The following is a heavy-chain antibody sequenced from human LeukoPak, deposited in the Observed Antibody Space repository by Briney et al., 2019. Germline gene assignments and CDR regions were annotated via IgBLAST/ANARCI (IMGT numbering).Heavy chain of an antibody. D-gene: IGHD6-13*01. CDR3: ARVRIAAQNGLDY. V-gene: IGHV1-69*05. CDR1: GGTFSSYA. J-gene: IGHJ4*02. CDR2: IIPIFGTA. Sequence: SVKVSCKASGGTFSSYAISWVRQAPGQGLEWMGGIIPIFGTANYAQKFQGRVTITRNTSISTAYMELRSLRSDDTAVYYCARVRIAAQNGLDYWGQGTLVTVSS.